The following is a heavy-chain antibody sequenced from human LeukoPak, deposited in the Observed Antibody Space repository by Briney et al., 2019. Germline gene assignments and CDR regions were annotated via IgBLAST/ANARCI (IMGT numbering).Heavy chain of an antibody. CDR3: ARDRAITMVRGVISP. J-gene: IGHJ5*02. CDR1: GGSFSGYY. V-gene: IGHV4-34*01. Sequence: SETLSLTCAVYGGSFSGYYWSWIRQPPGKGLEWIGEINHSGSTNYNPYLKSRLTISVDTSKNQFSLKLSSVTAADTAVYYCARDRAITMVRGVISPWGRGTLVTVSS. D-gene: IGHD3-10*01. CDR2: INHSGST.